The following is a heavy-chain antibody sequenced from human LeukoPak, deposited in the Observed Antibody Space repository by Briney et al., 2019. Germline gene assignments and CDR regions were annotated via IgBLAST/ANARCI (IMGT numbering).Heavy chain of an antibody. CDR1: GYTFTSYG. V-gene: IGHV1-18*01. CDR2: ISAYNGNT. CDR3: ARLHYGAPSGGDY. J-gene: IGHJ4*02. Sequence: GASVEVSCKASGYTFTSYGISWVRQAPGQGLEWMGWISAYNGNTNYAQKLQGRVTMTTDTSTSTVYMELRSLRSDDTAVYYCARLHYGAPSGGDYWGQGTLVTVSS. D-gene: IGHD4-17*01.